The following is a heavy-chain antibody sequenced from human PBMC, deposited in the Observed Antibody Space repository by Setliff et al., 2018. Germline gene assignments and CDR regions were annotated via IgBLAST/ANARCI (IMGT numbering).Heavy chain of an antibody. Sequence: PSETLSLTCAVYGDSFSDYYWSWIRQPPGKGLEWIGRLHTSGTTDYNPSLKGRVTISADTSTNHFSLKLTSVTAADTAVYYCARDNTIVGATDYWGQGALVTVSS. D-gene: IGHD1-26*01. CDR1: GDSFSDYY. V-gene: IGHV4-59*10. CDR2: LHTSGTT. CDR3: ARDNTIVGATDY. J-gene: IGHJ4*02.